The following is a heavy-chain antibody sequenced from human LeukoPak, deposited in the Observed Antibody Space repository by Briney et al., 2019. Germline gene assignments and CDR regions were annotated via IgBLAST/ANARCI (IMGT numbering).Heavy chain of an antibody. CDR1: GFTFSSYG. CDR2: IRYDGSNK. D-gene: IGHD3-10*01. CDR3: AKSEDTHYSGSGDPFFYYYGMDV. Sequence: GGSLRLSCAASGFTFSSYGMHWVRQAPGKGLEWVAFIRYDGSNKYYADSVKGRFTISRDNSKNTLYLQMNSLRAEDTAVYYCAKSEDTHYSGSGDPFFYYYGMDVWGQGTTVTVSS. J-gene: IGHJ6*02. V-gene: IGHV3-30*02.